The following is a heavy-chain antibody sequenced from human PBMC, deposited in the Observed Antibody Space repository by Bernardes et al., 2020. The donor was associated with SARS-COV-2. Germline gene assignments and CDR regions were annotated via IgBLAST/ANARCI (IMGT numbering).Heavy chain of an antibody. D-gene: IGHD4-17*01. CDR2: INPNTGDT. V-gene: IGHV1-2*02. Sequence: ASVKVSCKASGYTFIAYYVHWLRQAPGQGLEWMGWINPNTGDTNHAQKFQGRVTMTRDTSINTTYMELSRVRSDDTAVYYCARGVDFGDYDACWFDPWGQGTLLTVSS. J-gene: IGHJ5*02. CDR3: ARGVDFGDYDACWFDP. CDR1: GYTFIAYY.